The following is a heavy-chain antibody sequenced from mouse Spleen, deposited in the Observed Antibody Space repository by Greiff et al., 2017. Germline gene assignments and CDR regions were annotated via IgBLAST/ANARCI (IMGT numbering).Heavy chain of an antibody. V-gene: IGHV3-6*01. CDR1: GYSITSGYY. CDR3: ASRGFRWLHFDY. CDR2: ISYDGSN. J-gene: IGHJ2*01. Sequence: EVHLVESGPGLVKPSQSLSLTCSVTGYSITSGYYWNWIRQFPGNKLEWMGYISYDGSNNYNPSLKNRISITRDTSKNQFFLKLNSVTTEDTATYYCASRGFRWLHFDYWGQGTTLTVSS. D-gene: IGHD2-3*01.